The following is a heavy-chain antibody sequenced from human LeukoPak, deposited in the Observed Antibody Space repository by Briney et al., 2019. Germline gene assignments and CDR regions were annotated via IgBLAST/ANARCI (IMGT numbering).Heavy chain of an antibody. CDR3: ARRRYDILTGSKWWFDP. D-gene: IGHD3-9*01. J-gene: IGHJ5*02. Sequence: ASETLSLTCAVYGESFSDYYWSWIRQPPGKGLEWIGEINHSGSTNYSPSLKSRVTISVNTSKNQFSLKLTSVTAADTAVYYCARRRYDILTGSKWWFDPWGQGTLVTVSS. CDR2: INHSGST. V-gene: IGHV4-34*01. CDR1: GESFSDYY.